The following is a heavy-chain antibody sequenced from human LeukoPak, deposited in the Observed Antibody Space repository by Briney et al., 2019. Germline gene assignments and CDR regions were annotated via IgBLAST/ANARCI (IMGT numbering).Heavy chain of an antibody. D-gene: IGHD2-2*01. V-gene: IGHV4-34*01. CDR1: GGSFSGYY. CDR3: ARPAVVTAALDI. Sequence: KPSGTLSLTCAVHGGSFSGYYWSWIRQPPGKGLEWIGEINHSGSTNYNPSLKSRVTISVDTSKNQFSLKLSSVTAADTAVYYCARPAVVTAALDIWGQGTMVTVSS. CDR2: INHSGST. J-gene: IGHJ3*02.